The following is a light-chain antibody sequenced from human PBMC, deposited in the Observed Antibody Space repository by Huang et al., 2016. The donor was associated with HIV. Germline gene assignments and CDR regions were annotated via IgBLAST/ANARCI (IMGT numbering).Light chain of an antibody. V-gene: IGKV3-11*01. CDR2: EAS. CDR3: HQRSNWFT. Sequence: EIVLPQSPATLSLSPVERAILSCRASQSISSSLAWYQHKPGQAPRLLIYEASNGATGIPARCSGRWSGTDFTLTISSLEPEDFAVYYCHQRSNWFTFGPGTRVDIK. CDR1: QSISSS. J-gene: IGKJ3*01.